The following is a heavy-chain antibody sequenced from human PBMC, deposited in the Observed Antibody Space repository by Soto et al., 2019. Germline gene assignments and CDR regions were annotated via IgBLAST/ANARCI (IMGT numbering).Heavy chain of an antibody. V-gene: IGHV3-23*01. CDR1: GFTFSSYA. D-gene: IGHD3-16*01. CDR2: ISGSGGGTP. CDR3: AKDLPRDKRFGTQPVYFDY. J-gene: IGHJ4*02. Sequence: GGSLRLSCAASGFTFSSYAMNWVRQAPGKGLEWVAAISGSGGGTPYYADSVKGRLTISRDNSKNTLYLQMNSLRAEDTAVYYCAKDLPRDKRFGTQPVYFDYWGQGTLVTVSS.